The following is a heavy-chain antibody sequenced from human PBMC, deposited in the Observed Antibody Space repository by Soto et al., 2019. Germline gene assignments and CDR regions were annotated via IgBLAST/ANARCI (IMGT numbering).Heavy chain of an antibody. D-gene: IGHD2-2*01. CDR1: GFTFSSYA. V-gene: IGHV3-23*01. Sequence: EVQLLESGAGLVQPGGSLRLSCAASGFTFSSYAMSWVRQAPGKGLEWVSGISTSGDSTYYADSVKGRFTIARDNSKDTLYLQMTSLRAGDTAVYYGAINSRYCSSTSGYADWCQGTLVTVSS. CDR2: ISTSGDST. J-gene: IGHJ4*02. CDR3: AINSRYCSSTSGYAD.